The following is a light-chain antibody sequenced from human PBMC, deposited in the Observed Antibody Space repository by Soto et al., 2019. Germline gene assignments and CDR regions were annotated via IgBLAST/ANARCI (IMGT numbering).Light chain of an antibody. CDR3: VSYIESSLTHWV. CDR2: EVD. Sequence: QSALTQPPSASGSPGQSVTISCTGTYTDVGGYNRVSWYQHHAGKGPKMLIFEVDNRPSGISDRFSGSKSGDTASLTISDLQAEDEADYYCVSYIESSLTHWVFGGGTKLTVL. V-gene: IGLV2-18*02. J-gene: IGLJ3*02. CDR1: YTDVGGYNR.